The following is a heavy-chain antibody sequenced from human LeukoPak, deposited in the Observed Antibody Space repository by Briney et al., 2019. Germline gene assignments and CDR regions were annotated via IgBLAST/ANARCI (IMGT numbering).Heavy chain of an antibody. CDR1: GFTFSNAW. Sequence: GGSLRLSCAASGFTFSNAWMSWIRQAPGKGLEWVSYISSSGSTIYYADSVKGRFTISRDNAKNSLYLQMNSLRAEDTAVYYCARDGYYDSSGYGPPWGQGTLVTVSS. J-gene: IGHJ5*02. CDR3: ARDGYYDSSGYGPP. V-gene: IGHV3-11*04. CDR2: ISSSGSTI. D-gene: IGHD3-22*01.